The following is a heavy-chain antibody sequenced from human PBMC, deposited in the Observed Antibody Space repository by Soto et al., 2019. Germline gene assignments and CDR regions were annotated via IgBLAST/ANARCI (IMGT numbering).Heavy chain of an antibody. J-gene: IGHJ6*02. Sequence: QVQLVQSGAEVKKPGSSVKVSCKASGGTFNSYAISWVRQAPGQGLEWMGGIIPIFGTANYAQKFQGRVTITADESTSTAYMELSSLRSEDTAVYYCARGDPMVRGVIIHNYYYGMDVWGQGTTVTVSS. CDR3: ARGDPMVRGVIIHNYYYGMDV. D-gene: IGHD3-10*01. V-gene: IGHV1-69*01. CDR2: IIPIFGTA. CDR1: GGTFNSYA.